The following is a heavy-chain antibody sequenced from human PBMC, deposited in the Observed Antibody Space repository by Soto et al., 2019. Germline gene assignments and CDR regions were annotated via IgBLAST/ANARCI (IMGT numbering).Heavy chain of an antibody. Sequence: GXSVKVSCKGSGYTFNKYGFNWVRQAPGQGLEWMGRISAFNDYTNLAQKFQGRVTLTTDASTNTAYMDLNILRSADTPMYSRARARRVVIPAGTPDAFAFWGQGTKGT. J-gene: IGHJ3*01. CDR3: ARARRVVIPAGTPDAFAF. CDR1: GYTFNKYG. V-gene: IGHV1-18*01. D-gene: IGHD2-21*01. CDR2: ISAFNDYT.